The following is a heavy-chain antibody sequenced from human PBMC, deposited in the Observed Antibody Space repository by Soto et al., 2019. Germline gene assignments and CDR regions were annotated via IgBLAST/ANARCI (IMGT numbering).Heavy chain of an antibody. CDR1: GFTFTTHT. J-gene: IGHJ4*02. D-gene: IGHD3-3*01. Sequence: GGSLRPFCAASGFTFTTHTMNWIREAPGKGLEWVSSINIGGGDLYYADSVRGRFTISRDNAKNFLYLQMDSLRAEDTAVYYCAKDRGNTIFGLVRTDYHFDCWGQGTLVTVS. CDR3: AKDRGNTIFGLVRTDYHFDC. CDR2: INIGGGDL. V-gene: IGHV3-21*06.